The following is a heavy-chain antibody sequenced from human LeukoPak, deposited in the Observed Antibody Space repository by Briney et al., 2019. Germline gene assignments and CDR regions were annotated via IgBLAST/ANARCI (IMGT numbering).Heavy chain of an antibody. J-gene: IGHJ4*02. CDR2: IYYSGST. D-gene: IGHD3-10*01. CDR3: ARDYYGSGRSFDY. CDR1: GGSISSGDYY. Sequence: SETLSLTCTVSGGSISSGDYYWSWIRQPPGKGLEWIGYIYYSGSTYYNPSLKSRVTISVDTSKNQFSLKLNSVTAADTAVYYCARDYYGSGRSFDYWGQGTLVTVSS. V-gene: IGHV4-30-4*01.